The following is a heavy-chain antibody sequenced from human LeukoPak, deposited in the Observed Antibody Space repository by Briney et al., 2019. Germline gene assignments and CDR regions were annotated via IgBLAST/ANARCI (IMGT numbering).Heavy chain of an antibody. J-gene: IGHJ4*02. D-gene: IGHD3-22*01. CDR1: GFSFSSSG. Sequence: PGGSLRDSRAASGFSFSSSGVHWVCQAPGKGLEWVAVISYDGSNKYYADPAKGRFTISRDNSKNTLYLQMNSLRAEDTAVYYRAKDPTRITMIIVVALFDYWGQGTLVTVSS. CDR3: AKDPTRITMIIVVALFDY. CDR2: ISYDGSNK. V-gene: IGHV3-30*18.